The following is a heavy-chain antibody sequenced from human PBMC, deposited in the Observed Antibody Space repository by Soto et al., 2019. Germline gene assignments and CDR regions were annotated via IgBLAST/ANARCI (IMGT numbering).Heavy chain of an antibody. CDR3: ARDGGMAGFWSGSPYYYYGMDV. Sequence: SSKSCGYALESSSRRWVRQATVKLLEQMGWINAGNGNTKYSQKFQGRVTITRDTSASTAYMELSSLRSEDTAVYYCARDGGMAGFWSGSPYYYYGMDVWGQGTTVTGSS. J-gene: IGHJ6*02. D-gene: IGHD3-3*01. CDR1: GYALESSS. CDR2: INAGNGNT. V-gene: IGHV1-3*01.